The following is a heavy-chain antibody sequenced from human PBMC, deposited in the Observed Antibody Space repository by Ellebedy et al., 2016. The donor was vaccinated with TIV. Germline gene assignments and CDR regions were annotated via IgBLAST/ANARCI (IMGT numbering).Heavy chain of an antibody. D-gene: IGHD6-19*01. J-gene: IGHJ1*01. CDR3: ARVEAVAGQAEYFQH. V-gene: IGHV3-66*01. Sequence: GESLKISCAASGFTVSSSYMSWVRQAPGKGLEWVSVIYSGGSTYYADSVKGRFTISRDNSKNTLYLQMNSLRAEDTAVYYCARVEAVAGQAEYFQHWGQGTLVTVSS. CDR1: GFTVSSSY. CDR2: IYSGGST.